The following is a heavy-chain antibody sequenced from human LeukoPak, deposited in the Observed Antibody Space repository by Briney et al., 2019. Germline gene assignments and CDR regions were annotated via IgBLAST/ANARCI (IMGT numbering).Heavy chain of an antibody. J-gene: IGHJ4*02. V-gene: IGHV4-30-4*01. D-gene: IGHD5-18*01. CDR3: ARVDPQLWYFDY. Sequence: SETLSLTCTVSGGSISSGDYYWSWIRQPPGKGLEWIGYIYYSGSTYYNPSLKSRVTISVDTSKNQFSLKLSSVTAADTAVYYCARVDPQLWYFDYWGQGTLVTVSS. CDR1: GGSISSGDYY. CDR2: IYYSGST.